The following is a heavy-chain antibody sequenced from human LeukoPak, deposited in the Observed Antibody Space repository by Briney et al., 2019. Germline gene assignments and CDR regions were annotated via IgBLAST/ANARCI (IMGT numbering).Heavy chain of an antibody. V-gene: IGHV4-59*01. D-gene: IGHD1-14*01. Sequence: PSETLSLTCTVPGGSIRNYYWSWIRQPPGKGPEWIGYVFYSGSTNYNPSLNSRATISVDTSQNRFSLKLSSVTAADTAVYYCVRESIRTVGDFDFWGQGTLVTVSS. CDR2: VFYSGST. CDR3: VRESIRTVGDFDF. CDR1: GGSIRNYY. J-gene: IGHJ4*02.